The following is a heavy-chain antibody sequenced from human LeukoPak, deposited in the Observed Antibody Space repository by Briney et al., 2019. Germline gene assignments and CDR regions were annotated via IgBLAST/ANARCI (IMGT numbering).Heavy chain of an antibody. Sequence: SETLSLTCTVSGGSISSSSYYWGWIRQPPGKGLEWIGSIYYSGSTNYNPSLKSRVTISVDTSKNQFSLKLSSVTAADTAVYYCARLLPGIAVAGNNWFDPWGQGTLVTVSS. CDR3: ARLLPGIAVAGNNWFDP. D-gene: IGHD6-19*01. CDR1: GGSISSSSYY. V-gene: IGHV4-39*07. CDR2: IYYSGST. J-gene: IGHJ5*02.